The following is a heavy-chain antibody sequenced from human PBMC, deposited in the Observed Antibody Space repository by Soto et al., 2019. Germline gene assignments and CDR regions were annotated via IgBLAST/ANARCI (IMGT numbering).Heavy chain of an antibody. D-gene: IGHD3-16*02. Sequence: EVQLLESGGGLVQPGGSLRLSCAASGFTFSSYAMSWVRQAPGKGLEWVSAISGSGGSTYYADSVKGRFTISRDNSKNTVYLQMNSLRAEDTAVYYCAKVGSYYDYIWGSYRPPDYWGQGTLVTVSS. CDR3: AKVGSYYDYIWGSYRPPDY. CDR2: ISGSGGST. CDR1: GFTFSSYA. J-gene: IGHJ4*02. V-gene: IGHV3-23*01.